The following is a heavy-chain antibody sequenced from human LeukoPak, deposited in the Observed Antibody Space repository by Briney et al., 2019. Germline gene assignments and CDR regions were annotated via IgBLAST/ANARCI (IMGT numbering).Heavy chain of an antibody. Sequence: RPGGSLRLSCAASGFTFSSYAMSWVRQAPGKGLEWVSAISGSGGSTFYADSVKGRFTISRDNSKNTLSLQMNSLRAEDTAVYYCAKAQDPIAAAGTSPFDYWGQGTLVTVSS. CDR3: AKAQDPIAAAGTSPFDY. J-gene: IGHJ4*02. CDR2: ISGSGGST. CDR1: GFTFSSYA. V-gene: IGHV3-23*01. D-gene: IGHD6-13*01.